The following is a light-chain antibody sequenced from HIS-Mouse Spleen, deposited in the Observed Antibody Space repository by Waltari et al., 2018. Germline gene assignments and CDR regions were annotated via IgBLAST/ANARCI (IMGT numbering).Light chain of an antibody. CDR1: SSDVGGYNY. CDR3: AAWDDSLSGPV. J-gene: IGLJ3*02. Sequence: QSALTQPASVSGSPGQSITISCTGTSSDVGGYNYVPWYQQHPGKAPKLMIYEVSNRPSGVSNRFSGSKSGTSASLAISGLRSEDEADYYCAAWDDSLSGPVFGGGTKLTVL. CDR2: EVS. V-gene: IGLV2-14*01.